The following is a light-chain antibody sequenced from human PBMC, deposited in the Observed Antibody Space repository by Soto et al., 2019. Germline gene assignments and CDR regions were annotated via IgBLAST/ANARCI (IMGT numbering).Light chain of an antibody. CDR3: CSYAGSYTYV. Sequence: QSVLTQPPSASGSPGQSVTIACTGTSSDVGGYNYVSWYQEHPGKAPKVIIYEVSKRPSGVPDRFSGYKSGNTASLTVSGLQAEDEADYYCCSYAGSYTYVFGSGTKVTVL. CDR1: SSDVGGYNY. CDR2: EVS. J-gene: IGLJ1*01. V-gene: IGLV2-8*01.